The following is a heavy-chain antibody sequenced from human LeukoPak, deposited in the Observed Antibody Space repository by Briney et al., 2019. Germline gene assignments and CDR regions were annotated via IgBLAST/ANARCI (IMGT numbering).Heavy chain of an antibody. CDR2: VSSDGSIT. V-gene: IGHV3-74*01. Sequence: GGSLRLSCAASGFTFSSYWMHWVRQAPGKGLVWVSRVSSDGSITDYTDSVKGRFTISRDNAKDTLYLQMNSLRAEDTAMYYCVRAVGGNDGRTFGYWAQGTLVTVSS. D-gene: IGHD3-3*01. CDR3: VRAVGGNDGRTFGY. J-gene: IGHJ4*02. CDR1: GFTFSSYW.